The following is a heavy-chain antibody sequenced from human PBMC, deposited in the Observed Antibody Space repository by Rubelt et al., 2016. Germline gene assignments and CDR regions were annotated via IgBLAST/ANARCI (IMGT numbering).Heavy chain of an antibody. CDR1: GFTFNSYR. V-gene: IGHV3-48*04. CDR3: AREKNYGSGSYWVDN. D-gene: IGHD3-10*01. CDR2: IYDGGSPM. J-gene: IGHJ4*02. Sequence: PGGSLRLSCIASGFTFNSYRMNWVRQAPGKGLEWVSTIYDGGSPMYYADSVKGRFTISRDNAKNSLYLQMNSLRVEDTAVYYCAREKNYGSGSYWVDNWGQGTLVTVSP.